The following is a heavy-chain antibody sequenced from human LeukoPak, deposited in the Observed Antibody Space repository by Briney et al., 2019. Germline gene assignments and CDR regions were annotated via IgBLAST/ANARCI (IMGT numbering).Heavy chain of an antibody. V-gene: IGHV3-23*01. CDR3: AKYDIVVVVAAGVDI. Sequence: GGSLRLSCAASGFTYSSYGMSWVRQAPGKGLEWVSAISGSGGSTYYADSVKGRFTISRDNSKNTLYLQMNSLRAEDTAVYYCAKYDIVVVVAAGVDIWGQGTMVTVSS. CDR2: ISGSGGST. J-gene: IGHJ3*02. CDR1: GFTYSSYG. D-gene: IGHD2-15*01.